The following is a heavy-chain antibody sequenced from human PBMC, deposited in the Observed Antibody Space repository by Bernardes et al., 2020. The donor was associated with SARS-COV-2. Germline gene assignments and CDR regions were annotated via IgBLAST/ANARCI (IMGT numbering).Heavy chain of an antibody. D-gene: IGHD2-2*01. J-gene: IGHJ6*02. Sequence: GSLRLSCAASGFTFSSYGMHWVRQAPGKGLEWVAVIWYDGSNKYYADSVKGRFTISRDNSKNTLYLQMNSLRAEDTAVYYCARGSRPRYCSSTSCSTKFYYYYGMDVWGQGTTVTVSS. V-gene: IGHV3-33*01. CDR2: IWYDGSNK. CDR1: GFTFSSYG. CDR3: ARGSRPRYCSSTSCSTKFYYYYGMDV.